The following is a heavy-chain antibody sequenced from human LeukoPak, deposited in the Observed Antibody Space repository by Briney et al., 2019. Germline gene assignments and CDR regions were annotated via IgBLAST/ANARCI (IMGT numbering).Heavy chain of an antibody. Sequence: SETLSLTCTVSGGSISSSSHYWGWIRQPPGKGLEWIGSIYYSASTFYNPSLKGRVTMSVDTSKNQFSLKLRYVTAADTAMYYCATLVVLAGTPSIDCWGQGTLVTVSS. D-gene: IGHD2-15*01. CDR2: IYYSAST. J-gene: IGHJ4*02. CDR1: GGSISSSSHY. V-gene: IGHV4-39*01. CDR3: ATLVVLAGTPSIDC.